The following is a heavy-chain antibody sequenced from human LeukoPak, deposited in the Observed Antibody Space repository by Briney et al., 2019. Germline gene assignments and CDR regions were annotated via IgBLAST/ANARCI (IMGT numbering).Heavy chain of an antibody. Sequence: GGSLRLSCAASGFTFDDYAMHWVRQAPGKGLEWVSGISWNSGSIGYADSVKGRFTISRDNAKNSLYLQMNSLRAEDTAVYYCARTGKEYGGGQGTLVTVSS. J-gene: IGHJ4*02. CDR3: ARTGKEYG. V-gene: IGHV3-9*01. D-gene: IGHD4-17*01. CDR2: ISWNSGSI. CDR1: GFTFDDYA.